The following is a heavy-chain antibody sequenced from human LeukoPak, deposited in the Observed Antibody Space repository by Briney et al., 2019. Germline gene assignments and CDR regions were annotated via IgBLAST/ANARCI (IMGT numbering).Heavy chain of an antibody. D-gene: IGHD3-22*01. J-gene: IGHJ4*02. CDR3: ARGSSGYFKT. V-gene: IGHV4-34*01. CDR2: INHSGST. CDR1: GGSISSYY. Sequence: ASETLSLTCTVSGGSISSYYWSWIRQPPGKGLEWIGEINHSGSTNYNPSLKSRVTISVDTSKNQFSLKLSSVTAADTAVYYCARGSSGYFKTWGQGTLVTVSS.